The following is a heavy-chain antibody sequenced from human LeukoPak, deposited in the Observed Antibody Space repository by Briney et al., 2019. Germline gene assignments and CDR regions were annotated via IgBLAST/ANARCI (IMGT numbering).Heavy chain of an antibody. J-gene: IGHJ5*01. D-gene: IGHD2/OR15-2a*01. Sequence: GGSLRLSCAASGFTFSSHWMHWVRQAPGKALVWVSRISTDGSITGYADSVKGRFTISRDNAKNTLYLQMNNLRADDTAVYYCTRDRTVFTFFDSWGQGALVTVSS. CDR1: GFTFSSHW. CDR3: TRDRTVFTFFDS. V-gene: IGHV3-74*01. CDR2: ISTDGSIT.